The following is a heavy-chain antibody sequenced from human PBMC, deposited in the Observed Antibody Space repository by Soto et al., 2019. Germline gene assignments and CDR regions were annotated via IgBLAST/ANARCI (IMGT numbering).Heavy chain of an antibody. J-gene: IGHJ5*02. Sequence: GASVKVSCKASGVTFSSYAISWVRQAPGQGLEWMGGIIPIFGTANYAQKFQGRVTITADESTSTAYMELSSLRSEDTAVYYCARDATSIAAADMTVGYNWFDPWGQGTLVTVSS. V-gene: IGHV1-69*13. CDR3: ARDATSIAAADMTVGYNWFDP. CDR1: GVTFSSYA. D-gene: IGHD6-13*01. CDR2: IIPIFGTA.